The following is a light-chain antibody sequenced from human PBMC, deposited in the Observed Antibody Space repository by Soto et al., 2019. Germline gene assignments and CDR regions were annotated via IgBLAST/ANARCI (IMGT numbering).Light chain of an antibody. J-gene: IGLJ3*02. CDR1: SSDVGNCNC. CDR3: SSFTSSSTWV. CDR2: EVS. Sequence: QSALTQPASVSGSPGQSITICCTGASSDVGNCNCVSWYQQHPGKAPKLMIYEVSNRPSGVSDRFSGSKAGNTASLTISGLQAEDEADYYCSSFTSSSTWVFGGGTKLTVL. V-gene: IGLV2-14*01.